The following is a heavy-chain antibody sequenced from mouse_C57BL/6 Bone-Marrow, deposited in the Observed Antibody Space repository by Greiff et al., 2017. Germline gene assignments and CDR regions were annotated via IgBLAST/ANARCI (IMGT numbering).Heavy chain of an antibody. CDR3: ARLLLTVVARGDY. Sequence: QVQLQQSGAELVKPGASVKMSCKASGYTFTSYWITWVKQRPGQGLEWIGDIYPGSGSTNYNEKFKSKATLTVDTSSSTAYMQLSSLTSEDSAVYYCARLLLTVVARGDYWGQGTTLTVSS. D-gene: IGHD1-1*01. J-gene: IGHJ2*01. V-gene: IGHV1-55*01. CDR2: IYPGSGST. CDR1: GYTFTSYW.